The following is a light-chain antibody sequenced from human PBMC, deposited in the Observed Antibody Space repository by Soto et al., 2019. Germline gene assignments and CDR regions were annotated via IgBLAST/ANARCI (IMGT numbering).Light chain of an antibody. Sequence: EMVSTPSRATRSFAPGKRATVRCVASQSVSSSYLAWYQQKPGQAPRLLIYGASSRATGIPDRFSGSGSGTDFTLTISRLEPEDFAVYYCQKYGSSRINCGQGTRLAIK. CDR1: QSVSSSY. J-gene: IGKJ5*01. CDR3: QKYGSSRIN. V-gene: IGKV3-20*01. CDR2: GAS.